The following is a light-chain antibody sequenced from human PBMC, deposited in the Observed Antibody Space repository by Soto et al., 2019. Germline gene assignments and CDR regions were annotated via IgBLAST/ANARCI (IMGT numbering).Light chain of an antibody. Sequence: QSALTQPASVSGSPGQSITISCTGTSRDVGGYNYVSWYQQHPGRAPKLMIYDVSNRPSGVSNRLSGSKSGNTASLTISGLQAEDEADYYCSSYTSSYTYVFGTGTKVTVL. J-gene: IGLJ1*01. CDR2: DVS. V-gene: IGLV2-14*01. CDR1: SRDVGGYNY. CDR3: SSYTSSYTYV.